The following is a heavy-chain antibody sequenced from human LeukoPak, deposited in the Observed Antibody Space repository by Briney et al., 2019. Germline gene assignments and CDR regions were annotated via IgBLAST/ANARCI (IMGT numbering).Heavy chain of an antibody. D-gene: IGHD5-12*01. CDR2: ISDDGTRK. CDR3: ARESSGYDFDI. J-gene: IGHJ3*02. CDR1: GFTFSNYD. Sequence: GGSLRLSCAASGFTFSNYDIHWVRLAPGKGLEWVAVISDDGTRKYYADSVQGRFTISRDNSKNALSLQMNSLRAEDMAVYYCARESSGYDFDIWGQGTTVTVSS. V-gene: IGHV3-30*03.